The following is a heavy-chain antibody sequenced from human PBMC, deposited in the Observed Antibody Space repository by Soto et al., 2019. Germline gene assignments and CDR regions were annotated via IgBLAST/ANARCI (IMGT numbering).Heavy chain of an antibody. J-gene: IGHJ4*02. D-gene: IGHD2-21*01. CDR1: GFTFSRHW. V-gene: IGHV3-74*01. CDR2: INSDGSST. Sequence: GGLLRLSWAASGFTFSRHWMHCVRQAPGKGLVWVSRINSDGSSTSYADSVKGRFTISRDNAKNTLYLEMNSLRAEDTAVYYCARLWNIPFDYWGKGTLVTVSS. CDR3: ARLWNIPFDY.